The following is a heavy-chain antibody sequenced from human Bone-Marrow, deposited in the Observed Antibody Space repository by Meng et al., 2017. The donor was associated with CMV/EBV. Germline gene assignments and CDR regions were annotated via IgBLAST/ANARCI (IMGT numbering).Heavy chain of an antibody. CDR1: GFSFSSYS. CDR3: AREYSGSYYVNYYYYGMDV. Sequence: GGSLRLCCAASGFSFSSYSMNWVRQAPGKGLEWVSSISSSSSYIYYADSVKGRFTISRDNAKNSLYLQMNSLRAEDTAVYYCAREYSGSYYVNYYYYGMDVWGQGTTVTVSS. D-gene: IGHD1-26*01. CDR2: ISSSSSYI. J-gene: IGHJ6*02. V-gene: IGHV3-21*01.